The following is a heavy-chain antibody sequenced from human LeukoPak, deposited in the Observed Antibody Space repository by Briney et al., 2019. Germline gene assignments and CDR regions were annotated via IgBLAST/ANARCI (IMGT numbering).Heavy chain of an antibody. Sequence: GASVKVSCKASDYTFNDYYMHWVRQAPGQGLEWMGRINPDSGATNYAQKFQGRVTMTRDKSINTAYMELRRLRSDDTAVYYCAKGIGGGSGYHYYMDVWGKGTTVTVSS. CDR3: AKGIGGGSGYHYYMDV. V-gene: IGHV1-2*06. J-gene: IGHJ6*03. CDR2: INPDSGAT. CDR1: DYTFNDYY. D-gene: IGHD3-16*01.